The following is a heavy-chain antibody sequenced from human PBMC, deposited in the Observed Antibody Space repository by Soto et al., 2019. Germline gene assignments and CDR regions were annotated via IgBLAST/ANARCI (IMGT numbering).Heavy chain of an antibody. CDR1: GFTFSSYS. J-gene: IGHJ4*02. V-gene: IGHV3-21*01. CDR2: ISSSSSYI. D-gene: IGHD6-19*01. CDR3: ARQTPFSSGSREGDLWSFDY. Sequence: GGSLRLSCAASGFTFSSYSMNWVRQAPGKGLEWVSSISSSSSYIYYADSVKGRFTISRDNAKNSLYLQMNSLRAEDTAVYYCARQTPFSSGSREGDLWSFDYWGQGTPVTVSS.